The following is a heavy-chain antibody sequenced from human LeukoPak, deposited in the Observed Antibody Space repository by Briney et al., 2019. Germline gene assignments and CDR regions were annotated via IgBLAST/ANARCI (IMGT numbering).Heavy chain of an antibody. CDR1: GFTFSSYE. CDR2: ISSSGSTI. D-gene: IGHD6-19*01. J-gene: IGHJ4*02. CDR3: ARILSGWSAGY. V-gene: IGHV3-48*03. Sequence: GGSLRLSCAASGFTFSSYEMNWVRQAPGKGLEWVSYISSSGSTIYYADSVKGRFTISRDNAKNSLYLQMNSLRAEDTAVYYCARILSGWSAGYWGQGTLVTVSS.